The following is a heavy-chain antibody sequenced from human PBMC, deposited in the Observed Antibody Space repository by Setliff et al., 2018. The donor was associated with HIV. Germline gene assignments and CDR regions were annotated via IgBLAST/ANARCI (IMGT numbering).Heavy chain of an antibody. Sequence: PGGSLRLSCEASGFIFSTYGMHWVRQAPGKGLEWVAFIRSDETNKYYSDSVKGRFTISRDTSKNTLFLQLNTLTPEDTAVYYCASARIPTGGTSTSLDFWGQGALVTVSS. D-gene: IGHD1-1*01. V-gene: IGHV3-30*02. J-gene: IGHJ4*02. CDR3: ASARIPTGGTSTSLDF. CDR1: GFIFSTYG. CDR2: IRSDETNK.